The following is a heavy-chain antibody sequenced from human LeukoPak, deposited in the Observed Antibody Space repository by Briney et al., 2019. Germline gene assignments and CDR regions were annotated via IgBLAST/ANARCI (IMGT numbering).Heavy chain of an antibody. CDR3: ARTPAWKYYMDV. Sequence: GGSLRLSCAASGFTFSSYSMNWVRQAPGKGLEWVSSISSSSSYIYYADSVKGRFTISRDNAKNSLYLQMNSLRAEDTAVYYCARTPAWKYYMDVWGKGTTVTVSS. V-gene: IGHV3-21*01. CDR2: ISSSSSYI. CDR1: GFTFSSYS. D-gene: IGHD1-1*01. J-gene: IGHJ6*03.